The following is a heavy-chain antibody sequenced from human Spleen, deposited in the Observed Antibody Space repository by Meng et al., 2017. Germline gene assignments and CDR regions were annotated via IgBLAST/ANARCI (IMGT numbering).Heavy chain of an antibody. CDR1: GFTFTSHW. Sequence: GESLKISCTASGFTFTSHWIHWVRQAPGKGLVWVSRTNSDGSTTTYADSVKDRFTIARDNAKNTVYLQMNSLRAEDTAVYYCSRGGWFDPWGQGAPVTVSS. J-gene: IGHJ5*02. CDR3: SRGGWFDP. CDR2: TNSDGSTT. V-gene: IGHV3-74*01.